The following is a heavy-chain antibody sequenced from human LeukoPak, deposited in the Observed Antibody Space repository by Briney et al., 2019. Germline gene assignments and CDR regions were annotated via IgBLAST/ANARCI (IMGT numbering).Heavy chain of an antibody. CDR2: IYPADSDI. D-gene: IGHD2-2*01. V-gene: IGHV5-51*01. J-gene: IGHJ4*02. Sequence: GESLKISCKGSGYSINNYWIGWVRQMPGKGLEWMGIIYPADSDIRYSPSFQGQVTISADKSISTAYLQWSSLKASDTAMYYCARHGSTGYCSSTSCPIDYWGQGTLVTVSS. CDR1: GYSINNYW. CDR3: ARHGSTGYCSSTSCPIDY.